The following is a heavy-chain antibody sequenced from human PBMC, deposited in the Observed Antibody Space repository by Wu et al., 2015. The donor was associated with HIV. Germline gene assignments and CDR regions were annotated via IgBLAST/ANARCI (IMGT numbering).Heavy chain of an antibody. Sequence: QVQLVQSGAEVKKPGASVKVSCKASGYTFTSYGISWVRQAPGQGLEWMGWISAYNGNTNYAQKLQGRVTMTTDTSTSTAYMELRSLRSDDTAVYYCARISFRITMGSGGYFDYWGQGTLVTVSS. CDR2: ISAYNGNT. V-gene: IGHV1-18*01. CDR1: GYTFTSYG. J-gene: IGHJ4*02. CDR3: ARISFRITMGSGGYFDY. D-gene: IGHD3-10*01.